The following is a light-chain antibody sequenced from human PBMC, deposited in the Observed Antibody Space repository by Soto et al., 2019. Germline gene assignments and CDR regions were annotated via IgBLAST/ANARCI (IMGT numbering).Light chain of an antibody. CDR1: QSVSGSY. V-gene: IGKV3-20*01. J-gene: IGKJ1*01. CDR2: GAS. Sequence: EIVLTQSPGTLSLSPGERATLSCRASQSVSGSYIAWYQRKPGQAPRLLIYGASNRATGIPDRFSGSGSGTEFNLTISSLQSEDFGVYYCQQYGSSPTFGQGTKVDI. CDR3: QQYGSSPT.